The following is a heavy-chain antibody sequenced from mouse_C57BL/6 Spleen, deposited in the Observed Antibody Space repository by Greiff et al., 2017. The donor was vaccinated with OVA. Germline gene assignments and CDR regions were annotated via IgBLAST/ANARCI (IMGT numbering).Heavy chain of an antibody. D-gene: IGHD1-1*01. CDR3: ARDFTEGYFDV. CDR2: INYDGSST. V-gene: IGHV5-16*01. Sequence: EVKLVESEGGLVQPGSSMKLSCTASGFTFSDYYMAWVSQVPEKGLEWVANINYDGSSTYYLDSLKSRFIISRDNAKNILYLQMSSLKSEDTATYYCARDFTEGYFDVWGTGTTVTVSS. CDR1: GFTFSDYY. J-gene: IGHJ1*03.